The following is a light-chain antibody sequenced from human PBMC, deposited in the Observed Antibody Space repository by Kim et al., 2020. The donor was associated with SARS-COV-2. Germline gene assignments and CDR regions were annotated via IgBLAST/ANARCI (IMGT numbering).Light chain of an antibody. CDR3: QQYNNWPPRWT. CDR2: GAS. CDR1: HSVSSN. J-gene: IGKJ1*01. V-gene: IGKV3-15*01. Sequence: EIVMTQSPATLSVSPGERATLSCRASHSVSSNLAWYQQKPGQAPRLLIYGASTRATGIPARFSGSGSGTEFTLTISSLQSEDFAVYYCQQYNNWPPRWTFGQGTKVDIK.